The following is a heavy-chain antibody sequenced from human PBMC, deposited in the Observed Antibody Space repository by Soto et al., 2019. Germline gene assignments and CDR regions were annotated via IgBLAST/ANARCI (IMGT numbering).Heavy chain of an antibody. CDR1: GFSVSDYY. Sequence: HLVQSGGGLVQAGGSLRLSCAASGFSVSDYYMGWVRQAPGKGLEWVSLIYSGGDTFYADSVRGRFTISRDPSKNTLYFQLNSLRDEDTAVYFCGSDRYSKNAGRWGQGALVSVSS. CDR2: IYSGGDT. CDR3: GSDRYSKNAGR. V-gene: IGHV3-66*01. J-gene: IGHJ4*02. D-gene: IGHD5-12*01.